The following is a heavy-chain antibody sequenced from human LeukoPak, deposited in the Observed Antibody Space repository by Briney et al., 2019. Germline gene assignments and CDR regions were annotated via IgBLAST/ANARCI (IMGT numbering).Heavy chain of an antibody. Sequence: SETLSLTCTVPGGSISSGDYYWSWIRQPRGKGLEWIGYIYYSGSTYYHPSLKSRVTIAVDTSKNQFSLKLGSVTAADTAVYYCASLPAAQYTHAFDIWGQGTMVTVSS. CDR2: IYYSGST. D-gene: IGHD2-2*01. V-gene: IGHV4-30-4*08. J-gene: IGHJ3*02. CDR3: ASLPAAQYTHAFDI. CDR1: GGSISSGDYY.